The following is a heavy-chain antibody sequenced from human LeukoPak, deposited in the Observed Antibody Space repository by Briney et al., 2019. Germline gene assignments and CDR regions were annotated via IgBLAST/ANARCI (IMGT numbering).Heavy chain of an antibody. Sequence: RASVKVSCKASGYTFTGYYMHWVRQAPGQGLEWMGRINPNSGGTNYAQKFQGWVTMTRDTSISTAYMELSRLRSDDTAVYYCARDSHYYDSSGQFDYWGQGTLVTVSS. CDR3: ARDSHYYDSSGQFDY. D-gene: IGHD3-22*01. CDR2: INPNSGGT. J-gene: IGHJ4*02. V-gene: IGHV1-2*04. CDR1: GYTFTGYY.